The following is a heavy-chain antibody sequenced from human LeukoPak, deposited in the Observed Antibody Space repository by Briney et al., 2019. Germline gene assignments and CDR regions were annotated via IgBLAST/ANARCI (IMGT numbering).Heavy chain of an antibody. V-gene: IGHV1-69*04. Sequence: SVKVSCKASGGTSSSYAISWVRQAPGQGLEWMGRIIPILGIANYAQKFQGRVTITADKSTSTAYMELSSLRSEDTAVYYCARGGVNYYDSSGYDYWGQGTLVTVSS. CDR3: ARGGVNYYDSSGYDY. D-gene: IGHD3-22*01. CDR1: GGTSSSYA. CDR2: IIPILGIA. J-gene: IGHJ4*02.